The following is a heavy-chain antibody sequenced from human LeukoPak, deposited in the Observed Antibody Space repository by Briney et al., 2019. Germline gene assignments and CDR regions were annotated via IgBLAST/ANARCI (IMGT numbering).Heavy chain of an antibody. CDR3: ARDVINYGSRWFDP. Sequence: GGSLRLSCAASGFTFSSYEMNWVRQAPGKGLEWLSYIDGSGTNIFYADSVKGRFTISRDNAKNSLYLQMNGLRTEDTAVYYCARDVINYGSRWFDPWGQGTLVTVSS. D-gene: IGHD3-10*01. V-gene: IGHV3-48*03. CDR1: GFTFSSYE. J-gene: IGHJ5*02. CDR2: IDGSGTNI.